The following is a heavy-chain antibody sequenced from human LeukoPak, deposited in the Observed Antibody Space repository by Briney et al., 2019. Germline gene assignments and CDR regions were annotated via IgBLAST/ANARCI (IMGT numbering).Heavy chain of an antibody. D-gene: IGHD3-3*01. CDR3: ARIQDDFWSGYAYYFDY. CDR1: GFTFSSYA. V-gene: IGHV3-23*01. Sequence: GGSLRLSCAASGFTFSSYAMSWVRQAPGKGLEWVSAISGSGGSTYYADSVKGRFTISRDNSKNTLYLQMNSLRAEDTAVYYCARIQDDFWSGYAYYFDYWGQGTLVTVSS. J-gene: IGHJ4*02. CDR2: ISGSGGST.